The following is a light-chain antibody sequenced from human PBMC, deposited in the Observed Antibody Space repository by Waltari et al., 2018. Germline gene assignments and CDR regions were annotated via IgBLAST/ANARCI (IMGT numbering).Light chain of an antibody. J-gene: IGLJ2*01. CDR3: NSRDSSTNHLV. Sequence: SSELTQDPAVSVALGQTVRITCQGDSLRSYYASWYQQKPVQAPVLVNYGKNNRPSGIPDRFAGSTSGNIASLTITGAQAEDEADYYCNSRDSSTNHLVFGGGTKLTVL. CDR2: GKN. CDR1: SLRSYY. V-gene: IGLV3-19*01.